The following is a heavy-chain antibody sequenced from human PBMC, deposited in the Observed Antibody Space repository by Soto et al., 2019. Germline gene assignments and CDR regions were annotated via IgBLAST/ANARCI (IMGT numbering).Heavy chain of an antibody. J-gene: IGHJ5*02. Sequence: PEGSLRLSCAASGFTFSSYSMSWVRQAPGKGLEWVSYISSSSSTIFYSDSVKGRFTISRDNAKNSLYLQMNSLRDEDTAVYYCARESRFLEWLSLNWFNPWGQGTLVTVSS. V-gene: IGHV3-48*02. CDR1: GFTFSSYS. CDR2: ISSSSSTI. D-gene: IGHD3-3*01. CDR3: ARESRFLEWLSLNWFNP.